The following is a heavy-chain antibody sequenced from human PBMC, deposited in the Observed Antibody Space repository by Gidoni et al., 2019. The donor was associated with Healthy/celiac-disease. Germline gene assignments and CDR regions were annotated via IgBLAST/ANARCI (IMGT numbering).Heavy chain of an antibody. CDR2: IIPIFSTA. D-gene: IGHD2-21*02. Sequence: QVQLVQSGAEVQKPGSSVQVSCKASGGTFSSYAISWVRQAPGQGLEWMGGIIPIFSTANYAQKFQGRVTITADESTSTAYMELSSLRSEDTAGYYCAREGSLVTAVNWCDPWGQGTLVTVSS. J-gene: IGHJ5*02. V-gene: IGHV1-69*01. CDR3: AREGSLVTAVNWCDP. CDR1: GGTFSSYA.